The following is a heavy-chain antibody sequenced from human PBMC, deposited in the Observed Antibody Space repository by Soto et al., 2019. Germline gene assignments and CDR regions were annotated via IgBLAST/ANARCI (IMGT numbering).Heavy chain of an antibody. D-gene: IGHD2-21*01. V-gene: IGHV5-51*01. Sequence: XESLRVSWQFSGISFTSYLSALVLQMPGKGLEWMGVIFPDDSDTRYSPSFQGQGTISADKSISTAYLQWSSLKASDTAMYYCARRGKAYDRSFWFDPCGQRTQVTVSS. CDR2: IFPDDSDT. CDR1: GISFTSYL. J-gene: IGHJ5*02. CDR3: ARRGKAYDRSFWFDP.